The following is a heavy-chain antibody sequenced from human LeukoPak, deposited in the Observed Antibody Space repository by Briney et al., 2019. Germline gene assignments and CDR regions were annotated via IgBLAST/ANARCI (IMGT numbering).Heavy chain of an antibody. J-gene: IGHJ4*02. CDR1: AFTFSPYR. CDR2: LTGGGSST. D-gene: IGHD4-17*01. Sequence: RGPLRLPRLAPAFTFSPYRMHWARQAPGKGLLSVPPLTGGGSSTAYADSLKGRFTISRDNAKHTLYLQMNSLRAEDTAVYFCARASTTVPNLLDNWGQGTLVSVSS. CDR3: ARASTTVPNLLDN. V-gene: IGHV3-74*03.